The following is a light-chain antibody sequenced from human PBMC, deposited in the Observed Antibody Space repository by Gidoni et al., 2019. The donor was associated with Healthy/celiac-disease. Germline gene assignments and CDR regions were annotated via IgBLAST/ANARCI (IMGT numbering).Light chain of an antibody. V-gene: IGLV2-14*03. J-gene: IGLJ3*02. CDR3: SSYTSSSTWV. CDR2: DVS. Sequence: QSALTQPASVSGSPGQSITISCPGTSSAVGGYNYVSWYQQHPGKAPKLMIYDVSNRPSGLSNRFSGSKSGNTASLTISGLQAEDEADYYCSSYTSSSTWVFGGGTKLTVL. CDR1: SSAVGGYNY.